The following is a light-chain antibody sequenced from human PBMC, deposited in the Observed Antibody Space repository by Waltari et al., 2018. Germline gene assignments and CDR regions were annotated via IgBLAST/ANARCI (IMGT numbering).Light chain of an antibody. CDR1: PGIGRW. CDR3: QHYNSYSSWT. J-gene: IGKJ1*01. Sequence: IQMTQYPSTLSASVGDRVTIPSRASPGIGRWLAWYQQKPGKAPKFLIYKASSLESGVPARFSGSGSGTEFTLTISSLQPDDFATYYCQHYNSYSSWTFGQGTKVEIK. V-gene: IGKV1-5*03. CDR2: KAS.